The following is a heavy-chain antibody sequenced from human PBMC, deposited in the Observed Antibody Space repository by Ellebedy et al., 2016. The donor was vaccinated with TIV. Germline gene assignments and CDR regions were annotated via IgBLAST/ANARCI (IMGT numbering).Heavy chain of an antibody. CDR3: ASGGSSWHSLEC. J-gene: IGHJ4*02. CDR1: GFILGTYS. CDR2: INQDGSEN. Sequence: GESLKISCAASGFILGTYSMTWVRQAPGKGLEWVANINQDGSENYYVDSVKGRFTISSDNAKNSLYLQMNSLRAEDTAVYYFASGGSSWHSLECWGQGALVTVSS. D-gene: IGHD6-13*01. V-gene: IGHV3-7*01.